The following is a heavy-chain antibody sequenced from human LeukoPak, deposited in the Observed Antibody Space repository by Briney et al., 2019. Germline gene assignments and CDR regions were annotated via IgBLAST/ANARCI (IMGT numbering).Heavy chain of an antibody. Sequence: ASVKVSCKASGFTFTDYYMHWARQAPGQGLEWMGWINSNTGATNYAQNFQGRVTMTRDTSISTAYMDLSRLTSDDTAMYYCVRDVTRGGFWGQGTPVTVSS. CDR2: INSNTGAT. CDR3: VRDVTRGGF. V-gene: IGHV1-2*02. J-gene: IGHJ4*02. D-gene: IGHD3-16*01. CDR1: GFTFTDYY.